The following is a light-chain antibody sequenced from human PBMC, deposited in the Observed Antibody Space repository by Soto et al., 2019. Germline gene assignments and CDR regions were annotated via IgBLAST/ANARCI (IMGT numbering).Light chain of an antibody. Sequence: EIVLTQSPGTLSLSPGERVSLSCRASQSVSSNSLAWYQQKPGQSPRLLIYGASSRAADIPDRFSGSGSASGTDFTLTISSLEPEDFAVYYCQQRSNWLTFGGGTKVDIK. CDR1: QSVSSNS. CDR3: QQRSNWLT. CDR2: GAS. V-gene: IGKV3D-20*02. J-gene: IGKJ4*01.